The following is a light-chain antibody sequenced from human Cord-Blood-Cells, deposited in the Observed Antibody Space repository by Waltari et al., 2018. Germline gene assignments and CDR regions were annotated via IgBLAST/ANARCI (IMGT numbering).Light chain of an antibody. CDR2: DAS. CDR3: QQRSNWPLT. V-gene: IGKV3-11*01. J-gene: IGKJ4*01. CDR1: QGVSSY. Sequence: IVLTQSPATLSLSPGESATLSCRASQGVSSYLAWYQQKPSQAPRLHLYDASNRATGIPARFSGSGSGTCFPLPISSLEPEDFAVYYCQQRSNWPLTFGGGPKVEIK.